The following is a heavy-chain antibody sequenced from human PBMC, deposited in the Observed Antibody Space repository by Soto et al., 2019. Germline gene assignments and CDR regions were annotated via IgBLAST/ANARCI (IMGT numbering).Heavy chain of an antibody. CDR1: GFTFSSYW. J-gene: IGHJ3*02. D-gene: IGHD7-27*01. Sequence: GGSLRLSCAASGFTFSSYWMHWVRQAPGKGLVWVSRINSDGSSTSYADSVKGRFTISRDNAKNTLYLQMDSLRAEDTAVYYCARRGGPELTGYDAFDIWGQGTMVTVSS. V-gene: IGHV3-74*01. CDR3: ARRGGPELTGYDAFDI. CDR2: INSDGSST.